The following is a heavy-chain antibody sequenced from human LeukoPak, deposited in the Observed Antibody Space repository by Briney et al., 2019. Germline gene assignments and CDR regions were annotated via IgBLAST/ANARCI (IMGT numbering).Heavy chain of an antibody. J-gene: IGHJ5*02. CDR2: MNPNSGNT. D-gene: IGHD4-11*01. CDR3: ARGRTATVINWFDP. V-gene: IGHV1-8*01. Sequence: ASVKVSCKASGCTFTSYDINWVRQATGQGLEWMGWMNPNSGNTGYAQKFQGRVTMTRNTSISTAYMELSSLRSEDTAVYYCARGRTATVINWFDPWGQGTLVTVSS. CDR1: GCTFTSYD.